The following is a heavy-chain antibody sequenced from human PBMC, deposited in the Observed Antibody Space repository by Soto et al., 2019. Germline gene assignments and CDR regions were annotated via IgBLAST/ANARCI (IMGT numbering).Heavy chain of an antibody. V-gene: IGHV3-21*01. D-gene: IGHD6-19*01. Sequence: GGSLRLSCAASGFTFSSYSMNWVRQAPGKRLEWVSSISSSSSYIYYADSVKGRFTISRDNAKSSLYLQMNSLRAEDTAVYYCARVTVAVAEYFQHWGQGTLVTVSS. CDR3: ARVTVAVAEYFQH. J-gene: IGHJ1*01. CDR2: ISSSSSYI. CDR1: GFTFSSYS.